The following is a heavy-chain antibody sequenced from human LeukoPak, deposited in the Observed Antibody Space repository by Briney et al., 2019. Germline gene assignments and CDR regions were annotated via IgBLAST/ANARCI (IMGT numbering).Heavy chain of an antibody. CDR3: ARAPPAAKRYYYYYMDV. V-gene: IGHV3-66*02. Sequence: GGSLRLSCAASGFTVSSNYMSWVRQAPGKGLEWVSVIYSGGSTYYADSVKGRFTISRDNSKNTLYLQMNSPRAEDTAVYYCARAPPAAKRYYYYYMDVWGKGTTVTVSS. CDR1: GFTVSSNY. J-gene: IGHJ6*03. CDR2: IYSGGST. D-gene: IGHD2-2*01.